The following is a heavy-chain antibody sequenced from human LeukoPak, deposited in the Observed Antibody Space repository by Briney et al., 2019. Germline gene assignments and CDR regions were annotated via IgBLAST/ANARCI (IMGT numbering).Heavy chain of an antibody. CDR2: VTHNGGST. CDR1: GFTFSGHP. J-gene: IGHJ4*02. CDR3: VKGTPDGTFDN. V-gene: IGHV3-64D*09. D-gene: IGHD2-2*01. Sequence: GGSLRLSCSDSGFTFSGHPMRWVRQAPGKGLEYVSTVTHNGGSTYYADSMKVRFTISRDNSKNTLYLQMGSLRADDTAVYYCVKGTPDGTFDNWGQGILVTVSS.